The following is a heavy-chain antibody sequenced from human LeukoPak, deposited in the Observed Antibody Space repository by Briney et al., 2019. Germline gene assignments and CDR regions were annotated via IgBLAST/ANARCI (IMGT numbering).Heavy chain of an antibody. V-gene: IGHV3-30*02. D-gene: IGHD3-22*01. CDR2: IRYDGSNK. CDR3: AKDLTAAIVVVITYDAFDI. CDR1: GFTFSSYG. J-gene: IGHJ3*02. Sequence: GGSLRLSCAASGFTFSSYGMHWVRQAPGKGLEWVAFIRYDGSNKYYADSVKGRFTISRDNSKNTLYLQMNSLRAEDTAVYYCAKDLTAAIVVVITYDAFDIWGQGTMVTVSS.